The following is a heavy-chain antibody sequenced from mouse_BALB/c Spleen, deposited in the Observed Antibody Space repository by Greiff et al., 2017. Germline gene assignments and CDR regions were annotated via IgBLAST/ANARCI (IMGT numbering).Heavy chain of an antibody. Sequence: DVQLVESGGGLVQPGGSRKLSCAASGFTFSSFGMHWVRQAPEKGLEWVAYISSGSSTIYYADTVKGRFTISRDNPKNTLFLQMTSLRSEDTAMYYCARDGGYYAYYFDYWGQGTTLTVSS. CDR2: ISSGSSTI. D-gene: IGHD2-3*01. J-gene: IGHJ2*01. CDR1: GFTFSSFG. CDR3: ARDGGYYAYYFDY. V-gene: IGHV5-17*02.